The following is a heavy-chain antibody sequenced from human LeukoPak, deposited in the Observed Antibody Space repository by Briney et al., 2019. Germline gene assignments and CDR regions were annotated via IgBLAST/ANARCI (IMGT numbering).Heavy chain of an antibody. D-gene: IGHD6-19*01. CDR1: GFTFSSYG. CDR2: ISYDGSNK. V-gene: IGHV3-30*18. Sequence: SGRSLRLSCAASGFTFSSYGMHWVRQAPGKGLEWVAVISYDGSNKYYADSVKGRFTISRDNSKNTLYLQMNSLRAEDTAVYYCANERYSSGWFDPWGQGTLVTVSP. CDR3: ANERYSSGWFDP. J-gene: IGHJ5*02.